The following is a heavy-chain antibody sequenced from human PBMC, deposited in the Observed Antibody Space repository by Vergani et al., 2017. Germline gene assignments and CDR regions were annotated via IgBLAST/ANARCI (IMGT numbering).Heavy chain of an antibody. Sequence: QVQLQESGPGLVKPSQTLSLTCTVSGGSISSGDYYWSWIRQPPGKGLEWIGYIYYSGSTYYNPSLKSRVTISVDTSKNQFSLKLSSVTAAATAVYYCARVPYYDSSGYRYFDDWSQGSLVSVSS. CDR2: IYYSGST. J-gene: IGHJ4*02. CDR1: GGSISSGDYY. CDR3: ARVPYYDSSGYRYFDD. D-gene: IGHD3-22*01. V-gene: IGHV4-30-4*08.